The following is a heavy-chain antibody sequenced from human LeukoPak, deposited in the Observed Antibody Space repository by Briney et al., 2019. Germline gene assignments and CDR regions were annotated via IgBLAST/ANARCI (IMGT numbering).Heavy chain of an antibody. J-gene: IGHJ5*02. D-gene: IGHD3-3*01. V-gene: IGHV1-18*01. Sequence: ASVKVSCKASGYTFTSYGISWVRQAPGQGLEWMGWISAYNGNTNYAQKLQGRVTMTTDTSTSTAYMELRSLRSDDTAVYYCARVFYDFWSGYLFDPWGQGTLVTVSS. CDR1: GYTFTSYG. CDR2: ISAYNGNT. CDR3: ARVFYDFWSGYLFDP.